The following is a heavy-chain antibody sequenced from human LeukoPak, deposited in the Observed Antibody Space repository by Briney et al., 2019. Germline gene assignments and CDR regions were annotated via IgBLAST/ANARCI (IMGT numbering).Heavy chain of an antibody. V-gene: IGHV3-7*03. Sequence: GGSLRLSCAASRFMFSSNWMSWVRLAPGKGLEWVANIKEDGTETYYVDSVKGRFTISRDNAKNSLYLQMNGLRVEDTAVYYCAKEGRSLQTYWGQGTLVTVSS. D-gene: IGHD5-24*01. CDR3: AKEGRSLQTY. J-gene: IGHJ4*02. CDR1: RFMFSSNW. CDR2: IKEDGTET.